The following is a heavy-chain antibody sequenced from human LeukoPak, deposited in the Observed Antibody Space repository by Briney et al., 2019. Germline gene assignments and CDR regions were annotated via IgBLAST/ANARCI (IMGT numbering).Heavy chain of an antibody. CDR1: GFTFTSSA. D-gene: IGHD3-22*01. J-gene: IGHJ5*02. CDR2: IVVGSGNT. CDR3: AAGVYYDSSGPWFDP. Sequence: GASVKVSCKASGFTFTSSAMQWVRQARGQRLEWIGWIVVGSGNTNYAQKFQERVTITRDMSTSTAYMELSSLRSEDTAVYYCAAGVYYDSSGPWFDPWGRGTLVTVSS. V-gene: IGHV1-58*02.